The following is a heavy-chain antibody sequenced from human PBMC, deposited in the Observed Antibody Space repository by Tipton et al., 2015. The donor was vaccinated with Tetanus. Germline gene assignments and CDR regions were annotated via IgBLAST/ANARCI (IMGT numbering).Heavy chain of an antibody. CDR1: GFIFSSYG. Sequence: AASGFIFSSYGIHWVRQAPGKGLEWLAVSWYDGTDKYYADSVKGRFTISGDNSKNTLYLQMNSLRAEDTALYYCAREADCSGGSCFSGDFDTWGQGTQVTVSS. CDR2: SWYDGTDK. D-gene: IGHD2-15*01. J-gene: IGHJ4*02. V-gene: IGHV3-33*01. CDR3: AREADCSGGSCFSGDFDT.